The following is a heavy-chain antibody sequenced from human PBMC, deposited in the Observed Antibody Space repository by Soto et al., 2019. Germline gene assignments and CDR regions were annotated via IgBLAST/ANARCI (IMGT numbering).Heavy chain of an antibody. Sequence: SKTLSLTCAVCGSHISGGGYSWSCIRPPPGKGLEWIGYIYHSGSTYYNPSLKSRVTITVDRSKNQFSLKLSSVTAADTAVYYCASGGIAADDYDYWGQGTLVTVCS. D-gene: IGHD6-13*01. CDR3: ASGGIAADDYDY. CDR2: IYHSGST. J-gene: IGHJ4*02. V-gene: IGHV4-30-2*01. CDR1: GSHISGGGYS.